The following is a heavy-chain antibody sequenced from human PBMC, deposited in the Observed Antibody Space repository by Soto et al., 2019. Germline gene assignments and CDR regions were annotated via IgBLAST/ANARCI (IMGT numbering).Heavy chain of an antibody. D-gene: IGHD5-18*01. V-gene: IGHV3-30*03. Sequence: GGSLRLSCAASGFTFSSYGMHWVRQAPGKGLEWVAVISYDGSNKYYADSVKGRFTISRDNSKNTLYLQMNSLRAEDTAVYYCATVWRWLQPDFDYWGQGTLVTVSS. J-gene: IGHJ4*02. CDR2: ISYDGSNK. CDR3: ATVWRWLQPDFDY. CDR1: GFTFSSYG.